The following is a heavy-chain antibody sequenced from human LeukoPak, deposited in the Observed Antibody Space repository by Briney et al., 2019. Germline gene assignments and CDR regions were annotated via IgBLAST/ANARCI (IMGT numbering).Heavy chain of an antibody. D-gene: IGHD6-19*01. J-gene: IGHJ6*03. V-gene: IGHV3-23*01. CDR1: GFTFSSYA. CDR3: AGDRGYSGGWGLMDV. CDR2: ISGSGGST. Sequence: GGSLRLSCAASGFTFSSYAMSWVRQAPGKGLEWVSAISGSGGSTYYADSVKGRFTISRDNSKNTLYLQMNSLSAEDTAVYYCAGDRGYSGGWGLMDVWGKGTTVTVSS.